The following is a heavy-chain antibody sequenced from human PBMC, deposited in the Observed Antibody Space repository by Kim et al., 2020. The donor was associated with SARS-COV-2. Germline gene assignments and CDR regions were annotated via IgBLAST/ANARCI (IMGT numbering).Heavy chain of an antibody. CDR2: INHSGST. CDR3: ARGRLDIVVVPAAIRAFDY. D-gene: IGHD2-2*02. V-gene: IGHV4-34*01. CDR1: GGSFSGYY. J-gene: IGHJ4*02. Sequence: SETLSLTCAVYGGSFSGYYWSWIRQPPGKGLEWIGEINHSGSTNYNPSLKSRVTISVDTSKNQFSLKLSSVTAADTAVYYCARGRLDIVVVPAAIRAFDYWGQGTLVTVSS.